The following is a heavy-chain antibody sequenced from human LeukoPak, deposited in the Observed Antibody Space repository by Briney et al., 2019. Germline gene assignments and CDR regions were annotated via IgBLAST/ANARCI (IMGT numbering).Heavy chain of an antibody. J-gene: IGHJ5*02. D-gene: IGHD4-17*01. V-gene: IGHV4-31*03. CDR3: ARAYGDYESRWFDP. CDR2: IYYSGST. Sequence: SETLSLTCTVSGGSISSGGYYWSWIRQHPGKGLEWIGYIYYSGSTYYNPSLKSRVTISVDTSKNQFSLKLSSVTAADTAVYYCARAYGDYESRWFDPWGQGTLVTVSS. CDR1: GGSISSGGYY.